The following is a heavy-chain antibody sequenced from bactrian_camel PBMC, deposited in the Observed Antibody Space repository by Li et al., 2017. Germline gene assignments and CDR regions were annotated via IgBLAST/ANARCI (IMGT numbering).Heavy chain of an antibody. D-gene: IGHD2*01. CDR2: IDNDGSP. J-gene: IGHJ4*01. Sequence: HVQLVESGGGSVQAGGSLRLSCAASGSTVGMHCMGWFRQAPGEEREGVAMIDNDGSPNYAESVKGRFTISKDTTKNTLDLQMNSLEPEETAVYYCAADTTIPRWNRFLASQWSYWGQGTQVTVSS. CDR1: GSTVGMHC. CDR3: AADTTIPRWNRFLASQWSY. V-gene: IGHV3S53*01.